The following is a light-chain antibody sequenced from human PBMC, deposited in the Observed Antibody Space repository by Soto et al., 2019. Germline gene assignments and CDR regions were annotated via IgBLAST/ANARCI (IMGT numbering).Light chain of an antibody. Sequence: DVVMTQSPLSLPVTLGQPASISCRSSQSLAYSDGNTYLNWFQQRPGQSPRRLIYKVSNRDSGVPDRFSGSGSRTDLTLKIRRVEAEDVGVYYCMQGTHWPPYTFGQGTKLEIK. CDR3: MQGTHWPPYT. V-gene: IGKV2-30*01. J-gene: IGKJ2*01. CDR2: KVS. CDR1: QSLAYSDGNTY.